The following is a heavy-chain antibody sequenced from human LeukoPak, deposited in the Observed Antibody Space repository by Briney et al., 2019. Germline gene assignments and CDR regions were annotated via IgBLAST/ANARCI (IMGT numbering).Heavy chain of an antibody. CDR2: IYYSGST. D-gene: IGHD3-3*01. CDR1: GGSISSYY. CDR3: ADFWSGYFDY. Sequence: PSETLSLTCTVSGGSISSYYWTWIRQPPGKGLEWIGYIYYSGSTNYNPSLKSRVTISVDTSKNQFSLKLSSVTAADTAVYYCADFWSGYFDYWGQGTLVTVSS. J-gene: IGHJ4*02. V-gene: IGHV4-59*12.